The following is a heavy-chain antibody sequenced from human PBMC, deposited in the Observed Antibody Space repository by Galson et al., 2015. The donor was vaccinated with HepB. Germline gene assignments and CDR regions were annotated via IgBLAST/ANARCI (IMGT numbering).Heavy chain of an antibody. Sequence: SVKVSCKVSGGTFSSYAISWVRQTPGQGLEWMGGIIPIFGRANYAQKFQGRVTITADGSRKTAYMELRSLRSEDTAVYYCARPFSGEPKLQYVFYWSQASRCTVS. D-gene: IGHD3-3*01. CDR1: GGTFSSYA. CDR3: ARPFSGEPKLQYVFY. CDR2: IIPIFGRA. V-gene: IGHV1-69*13. J-gene: IGHJ1*01.